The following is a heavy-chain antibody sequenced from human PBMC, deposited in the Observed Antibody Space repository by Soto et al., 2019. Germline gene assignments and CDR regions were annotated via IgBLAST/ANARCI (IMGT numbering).Heavy chain of an antibody. Sequence: SETLSLTCTVSGASISGYYWSWIRKSAGKGLEWIGRIYATGTTDYNPSLKSRVMMSVDTSKKQFSLKLRSVTAADTAVYYCVRDGTKTLRDRFDPWGQGISVTVSS. CDR1: GASISGYY. J-gene: IGHJ5*02. V-gene: IGHV4-4*07. CDR3: VRDGTKTLRDRFDP. CDR2: IYATGTT. D-gene: IGHD1-1*01.